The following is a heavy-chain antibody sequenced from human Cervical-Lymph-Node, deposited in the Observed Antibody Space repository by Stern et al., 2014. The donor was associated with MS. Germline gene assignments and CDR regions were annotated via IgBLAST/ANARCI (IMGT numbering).Heavy chain of an antibody. CDR3: ARGAGWGYWYFDL. V-gene: IGHV1-46*03. CDR2: INPSDGST. Sequence: EQLVQSGAEVKKPGAAVKVSCKASGYTFTNYYVHWVRQSPGQGLEWMGIINPSDGSTTYAQKFQGRVTMTRDTSTSTVYMEQSSLRSEDTAVYYCARGAGWGYWYFDLWGRGTLVTVSS. D-gene: IGHD6-19*01. J-gene: IGHJ2*01. CDR1: GYTFTNYY.